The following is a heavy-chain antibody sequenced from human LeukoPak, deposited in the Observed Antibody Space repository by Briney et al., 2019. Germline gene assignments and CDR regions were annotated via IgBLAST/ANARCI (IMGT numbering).Heavy chain of an antibody. CDR1: GFTFSSYG. CDR2: ISYDGSNK. Sequence: PGGSLRLSCAASGFTFSSYGMHWVRQAPGKGLEWVAVISYDGSNKYYADSVKGRFTISRDNSKNTLYLQMNSLRAEDTAVYYCAKLKYYYDSSGYIPRTSDYWGQGTLVTVSS. CDR3: AKLKYYYDSSGYIPRTSDY. J-gene: IGHJ4*02. V-gene: IGHV3-30*18. D-gene: IGHD3-22*01.